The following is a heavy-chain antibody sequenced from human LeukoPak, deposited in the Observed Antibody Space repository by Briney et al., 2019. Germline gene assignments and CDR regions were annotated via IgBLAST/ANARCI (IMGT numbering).Heavy chain of an antibody. V-gene: IGHV3-74*01. Sequence: GGSLRLSCAASGFTFSSYWMHWVRQAPGKGLVWVSRINSDGSSTSYADSVKGRFTISRDNAKNTLYLQMNSLRAEDTAVYYCARVRRGMDYYGSGSYYYYYMDVWGKGTTVTISS. CDR3: ARVRRGMDYYGSGSYYYYYMDV. D-gene: IGHD3-10*01. CDR1: GFTFSSYW. J-gene: IGHJ6*03. CDR2: INSDGSST.